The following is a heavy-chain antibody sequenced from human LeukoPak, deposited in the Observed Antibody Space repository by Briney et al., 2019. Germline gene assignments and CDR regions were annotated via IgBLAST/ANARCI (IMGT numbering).Heavy chain of an antibody. CDR1: GFTFGRNW. J-gene: IGHJ4*02. CDR2: INSDGSIT. Sequence: PGGSLRLSCAASGFTFGRNWMHWVRQAPGKGLVWVSRINSDGSITNYADSVKGRFTISRDNAKNTLYLQMSSLRAEDTAVYYCAKIDAYWGRGTLVTVSS. V-gene: IGHV3-74*01. CDR3: AKIDAY.